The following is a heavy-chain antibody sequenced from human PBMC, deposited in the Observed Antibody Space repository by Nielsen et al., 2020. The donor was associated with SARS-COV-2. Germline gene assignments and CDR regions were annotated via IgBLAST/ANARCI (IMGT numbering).Heavy chain of an antibody. Sequence: GESLKISCAASGFTFSSYWMHWVRQAPGKGLVWVSRINSDGSSTSYADSVKGRFTISRDNAKNTLYLQMNSLRAEDTAVYYCARGGTTGYFDLWGRGTLVTVSS. J-gene: IGHJ2*01. CDR3: ARGGTTGYFDL. CDR1: GFTFSSYW. V-gene: IGHV3-74*01. CDR2: INSDGSST. D-gene: IGHD1-14*01.